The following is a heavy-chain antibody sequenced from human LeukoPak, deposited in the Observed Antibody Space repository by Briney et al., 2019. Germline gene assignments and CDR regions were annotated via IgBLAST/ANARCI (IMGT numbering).Heavy chain of an antibody. Sequence: ASVKVSCKASGYTFTSYYMHWVRQAPGQGLEWMGIINPSGGSTSYAQKFQGRVTMTRDTSTSTVYMELSSLRSEDTAVYYCARDTGGTTGTTTDVYNWFDPWGQGTLVTVSS. D-gene: IGHD1-1*01. CDR3: ARDTGGTTGTTTDVYNWFDP. CDR1: GYTFTSYY. V-gene: IGHV1-46*01. J-gene: IGHJ5*02. CDR2: INPSGGST.